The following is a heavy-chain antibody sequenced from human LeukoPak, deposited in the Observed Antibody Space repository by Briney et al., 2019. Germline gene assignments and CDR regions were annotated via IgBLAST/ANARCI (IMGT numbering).Heavy chain of an antibody. V-gene: IGHV2-5*02. CDR2: IYWDDDK. Sequence: SGPTLVNPTQTLTLTCTFSGFSLSTSGVGVGWIRQPPGKALEWLALIYWDDDKRYSPSLKSRLTITKDTSKNQVVLTMTNMDPVDTATYYCAHSDLGYFDWLLAANFDYWGQGTLVTVSS. CDR1: GFSLSTSGVG. D-gene: IGHD3-9*01. J-gene: IGHJ4*02. CDR3: AHSDLGYFDWLLAANFDY.